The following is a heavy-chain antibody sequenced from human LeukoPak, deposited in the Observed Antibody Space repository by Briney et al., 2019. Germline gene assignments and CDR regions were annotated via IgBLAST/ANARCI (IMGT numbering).Heavy chain of an antibody. V-gene: IGHV3-33*08. Sequence: GGSLRLSCAASGFTVSNNYMNWVRQAPGKGLEWVAVIWYDGSNKYYADSVKGRFTISRDNSKNTLYLQMNSLRAEDTAVYYCAREGGSGYDYGGYYFDYWGQGTLVTVSS. CDR1: GFTVSNNY. J-gene: IGHJ4*02. D-gene: IGHD5-12*01. CDR2: IWYDGSNK. CDR3: AREGGSGYDYGGYYFDY.